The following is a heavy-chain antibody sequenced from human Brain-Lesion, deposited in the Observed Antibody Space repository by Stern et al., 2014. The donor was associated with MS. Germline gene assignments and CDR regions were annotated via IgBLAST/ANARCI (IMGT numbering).Heavy chain of an antibody. V-gene: IGHV3-30*18. J-gene: IGHJ5*02. CDR2: VSYDGSNK. CDR3: AKDRQYLTYFFDH. CDR1: GFTFGRCA. Sequence: QMQLVQSGGGVVQPGRPLRLSCVASGFTFGRCAMHWVRPAPGKGLEWVAGVSYDGSNKYYADSVKGRFTISRDNSQNTLYMQMSSLRPEDTAVYYCAKDRQYLTYFFDHWGQGSLVTVSS. D-gene: IGHD2/OR15-2a*01.